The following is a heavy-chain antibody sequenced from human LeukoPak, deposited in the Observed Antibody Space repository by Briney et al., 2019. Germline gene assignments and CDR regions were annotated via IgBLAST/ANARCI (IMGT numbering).Heavy chain of an antibody. J-gene: IGHJ4*02. D-gene: IGHD6-19*01. Sequence: PSETLSLTCTVSGGSISSSSYYWGWIRQPPGKGLEWIGSIYYSGSTYYNPSLKSRVTISVDTSKNQFSLKLSSVTAADTAVYYCARRPWRIAVAGYFDYWGQGTLVTVSS. CDR2: IYYSGST. V-gene: IGHV4-39*07. CDR1: GGSISSSSYY. CDR3: ARRPWRIAVAGYFDY.